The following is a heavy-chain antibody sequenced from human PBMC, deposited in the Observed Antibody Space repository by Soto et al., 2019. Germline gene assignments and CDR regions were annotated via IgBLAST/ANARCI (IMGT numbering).Heavy chain of an antibody. CDR1: GFTFSSYS. J-gene: IGHJ4*02. CDR2: ISSSSSTI. CDR3: ARAYSSSSWGRFFFDY. D-gene: IGHD6-6*01. Sequence: QPGGSLRLSCAASGFTFSSYSMNWVRQAPGKGLEWVSYISSSSSTIYYADSVKGRFTISRDNAKNSLYLQMNSLRDEDTAVYYCARAYSSSSWGRFFFDYWGQGTLVTVSS. V-gene: IGHV3-48*02.